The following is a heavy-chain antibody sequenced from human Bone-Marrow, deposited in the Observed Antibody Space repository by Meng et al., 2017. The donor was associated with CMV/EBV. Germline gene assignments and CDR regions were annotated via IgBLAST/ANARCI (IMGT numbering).Heavy chain of an antibody. D-gene: IGHD5-24*01. CDR1: GYSISSGYY. CDR2: IYHSGST. Sequence: SETLSLTCTVSGYSISSGYYWGWIRQPPGKGLEWIGSIYHSGSTYYNPSLKSRVTISVDTSKNQFSLKLSSVTAADTAVYYCARQVDGYRVDYWGQGTLVTVSS. J-gene: IGHJ4*02. V-gene: IGHV4-38-2*02. CDR3: ARQVDGYRVDY.